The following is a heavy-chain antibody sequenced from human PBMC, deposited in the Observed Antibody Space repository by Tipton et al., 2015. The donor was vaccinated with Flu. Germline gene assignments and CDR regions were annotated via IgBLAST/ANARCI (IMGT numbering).Heavy chain of an antibody. V-gene: IGHV3-33*08. D-gene: IGHD2-2*01. J-gene: IGHJ3*02. Sequence: SLRLSCAASGFTFSSYGMHWVRQAPGKGLEWVAVIWYDGSNKYYADSVKGRFTISRDNSKNTLYLQMNSLRAEDTAVYYCARGLGYCSSTSCSKSPDAFDIWGQGTMVTVSS. CDR2: IWYDGSNK. CDR1: GFTFSSYG. CDR3: ARGLGYCSSTSCSKSPDAFDI.